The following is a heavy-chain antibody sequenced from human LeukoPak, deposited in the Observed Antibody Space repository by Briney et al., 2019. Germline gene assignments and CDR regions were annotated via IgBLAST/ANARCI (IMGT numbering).Heavy chain of an antibody. CDR1: GYTFTSYY. CDR2: INPSGGSA. V-gene: IGHV1-46*01. CDR3: ATLRFLDPSFDY. D-gene: IGHD3-3*01. J-gene: IGHJ4*02. Sequence: EASVKASCKASGYTFTSYYMHWVRQAPGQGLEWMGIINPSGGSASYAQKFQGRVTMTRDTSTSTVYMELSSLRSEDTAVYYCATLRFLDPSFDYWGQGTLVTVSS.